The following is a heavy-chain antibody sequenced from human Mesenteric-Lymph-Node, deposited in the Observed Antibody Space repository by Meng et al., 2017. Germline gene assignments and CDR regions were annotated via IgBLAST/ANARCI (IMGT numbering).Heavy chain of an antibody. V-gene: IGHV4-4*02. CDR3: VRTPYYYVGGSQEAVFDS. CDR2: IYHSGSI. J-gene: IGHJ4*02. CDR1: GGPIIGTNW. Sequence: SETLSLTCAVSGGPIIGTNWWSWVRQTPGKGLEWLGQIYHSGSINYNPSLKSRVAMSVDKSSNQFSLRLSSVTAADTAVYYCVRTPYYYVGGSQEAVFDSWGQGTLVTVSS. D-gene: IGHD3-10*02.